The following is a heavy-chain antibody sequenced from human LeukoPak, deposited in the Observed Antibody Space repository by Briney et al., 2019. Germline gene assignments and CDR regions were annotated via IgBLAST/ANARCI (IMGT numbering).Heavy chain of an antibody. CDR1: GYTFTSYA. D-gene: IGHD3-22*01. CDR3: ARDPPKVVVITVKGSDY. CDR2: INTNTGNP. J-gene: IGHJ4*02. V-gene: IGHV7-4-1*02. Sequence: ASVKVSCKASGYTFTSYAMNWVRQAPGQGLEWMGWINTNTGNPTYAQGFTGRFVFSLDTSVSTAYLQISSLKAEDTAVYYCARDPPKVVVITVKGSDYWGQGTLVTVSS.